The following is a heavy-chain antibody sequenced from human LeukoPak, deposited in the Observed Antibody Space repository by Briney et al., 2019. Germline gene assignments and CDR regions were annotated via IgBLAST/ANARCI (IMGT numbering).Heavy chain of an antibody. D-gene: IGHD5-12*01. CDR1: GFTFSNYG. J-gene: IGHJ4*02. Sequence: PGGSLRLSCAASGFTFSNYGMHWVRQAPGKGLEWVAVISYDGSNKYYTDSVKGRFTISRDNSKNTLYLQMNSLGAEDTAVYYCAKDRTAGYDGLVDYWGQGTLVTVSS. V-gene: IGHV3-30*18. CDR3: AKDRTAGYDGLVDY. CDR2: ISYDGSNK.